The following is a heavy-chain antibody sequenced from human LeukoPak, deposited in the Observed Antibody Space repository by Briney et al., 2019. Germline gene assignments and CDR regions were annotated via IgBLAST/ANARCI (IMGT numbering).Heavy chain of an antibody. J-gene: IGHJ3*02. D-gene: IGHD3-22*01. CDR1: GYTFTSYG. Sequence: ASVKVSCKASGYTFTSYGISWVRQAPGQGLEWMGWSSAYNGNTNYAQKLQGRVTMTTDTSTSTAYMELRSLRSDDTAVYYCARVGITMIVDQKDAFDIWGQGTMVTV. CDR2: SSAYNGNT. V-gene: IGHV1-18*01. CDR3: ARVGITMIVDQKDAFDI.